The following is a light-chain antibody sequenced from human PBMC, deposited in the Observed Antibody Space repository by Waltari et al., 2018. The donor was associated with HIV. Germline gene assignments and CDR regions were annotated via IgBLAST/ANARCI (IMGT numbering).Light chain of an antibody. CDR2: EDS. V-gene: IGLV3-10*01. CDR3: YSTDSSGNHRV. CDR1: ALPNKY. J-gene: IGLJ2*01. Sequence: SYELTQPPSVSVSPGPTARITCTGDALPNKYAYWYQQKSGQAPVLVIYEDSKRPSGIPVRFSGSSSGTMATLTISGAQVEDEADYYCYSTDSSGNHRVFGGGTKLTVL.